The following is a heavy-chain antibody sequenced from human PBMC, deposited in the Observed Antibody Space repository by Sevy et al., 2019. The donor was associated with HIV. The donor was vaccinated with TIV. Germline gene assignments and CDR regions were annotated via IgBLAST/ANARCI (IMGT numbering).Heavy chain of an antibody. CDR2: IHYSGST. D-gene: IGHD2-2*02. J-gene: IGHJ6*02. V-gene: IGHV4-39*01. CDR1: GGSISSSSYY. CDR3: ARRGGYCSSTSCYTTYYYYYGMDV. Sequence: SETLSLTCTVSGGSISSSSYYWGWIRQPPGKGLEWIGSIHYSGSTYYNPSLKSRVTISVDTSKNQFSLQLSSVTAADTAVYYCARRGGYCSSTSCYTTYYYYYGMDVWGQGTTVTVSS.